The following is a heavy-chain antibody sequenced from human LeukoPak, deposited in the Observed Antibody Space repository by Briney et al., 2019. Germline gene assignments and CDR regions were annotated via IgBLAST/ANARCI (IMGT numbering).Heavy chain of an antibody. V-gene: IGHV1-2*06. CDR1: GYTFTGYY. Sequence: GASVKVSCKASGYTFTGYYMHWVRQAHGQGLEWMGRINPNSGGTNYAQKFQGRVTMTRDTSISTAYMELSRLRSDDTAVYYCARGYCSSTSCRYYYYYMDVWGKGTTVTVSS. CDR3: ARGYCSSTSCRYYYYYMDV. J-gene: IGHJ6*03. CDR2: INPNSGGT. D-gene: IGHD2-2*01.